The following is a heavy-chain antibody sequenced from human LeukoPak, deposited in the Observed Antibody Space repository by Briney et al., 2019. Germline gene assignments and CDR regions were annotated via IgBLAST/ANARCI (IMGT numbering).Heavy chain of an antibody. J-gene: IGHJ4*02. CDR1: GSTFGDYA. D-gene: IGHD1-1*01. V-gene: IGHV3-49*03. Sequence: QPGGSLRLSCTASGSTFGDYAMSWFRQAPGKGLEWVGFIGSRVYGGTTEYAASVKGRFTISRDDSKSIAYLQMNSLKTEDTAVYYCTRRQQLERGFDYWGQGTLVTVSS. CDR2: IGSRVYGGTT. CDR3: TRRQQLERGFDY.